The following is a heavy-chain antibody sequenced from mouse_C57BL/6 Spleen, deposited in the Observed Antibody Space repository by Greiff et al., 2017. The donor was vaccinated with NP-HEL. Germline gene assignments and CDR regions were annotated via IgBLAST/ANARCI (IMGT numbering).Heavy chain of an antibody. Sequence: EVKLVESGEGLVKPGGSLKLSCAASGFTFSSYAMSWVRQTPEKRLEWVAYISSGGDYIYYADTVKGRFTISRDNARNTLYLQMSSLKSEDTAMYYCTRANPFDYYGSSAAGDFDVWGTGTTVTVSS. V-gene: IGHV5-9-1*02. CDR2: ISSGGDYI. J-gene: IGHJ1*03. CDR1: GFTFSSYA. CDR3: TRANPFDYYGSSAAGDFDV. D-gene: IGHD1-1*01.